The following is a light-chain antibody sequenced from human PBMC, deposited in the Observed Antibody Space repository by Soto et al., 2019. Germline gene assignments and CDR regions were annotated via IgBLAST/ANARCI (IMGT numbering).Light chain of an antibody. V-gene: IGLV2-11*01. Sequence: QSVLTQPRSVSGSHGQSVTISCTGTSSDVGGYNYVSWYQQHPGKAPKLMIYDVSGRPSGVPDRFSGSKSGNTASLTISGLQAEDEADYYCCSYAGSFYVFGTGTKVTVL. CDR1: SSDVGGYNY. CDR3: CSYAGSFYV. CDR2: DVS. J-gene: IGLJ1*01.